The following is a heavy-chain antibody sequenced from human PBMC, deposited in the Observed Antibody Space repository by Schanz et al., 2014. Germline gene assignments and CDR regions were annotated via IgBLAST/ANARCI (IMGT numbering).Heavy chain of an antibody. Sequence: QVQLQESGPGLVKPSQTLSLTCTVSGGSIRSGTYYWSWIRQPAGKALEWVGRVFPNGITNYNPALKRRVTIALDTSRNQFSLTRRSRTAADTAVYYCARDTTWRLELWGRGTLVTVSS. CDR3: ARDTTWRLEL. D-gene: IGHD1-1*01. V-gene: IGHV4-61*02. CDR1: GGSIRSGTYY. J-gene: IGHJ2*01. CDR2: VFPNGIT.